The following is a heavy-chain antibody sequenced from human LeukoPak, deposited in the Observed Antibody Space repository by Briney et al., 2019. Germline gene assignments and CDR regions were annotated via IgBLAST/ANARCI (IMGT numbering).Heavy chain of an antibody. Sequence: ASVKVSCKASGYTFATYYMHWVRQAPGQGLEWMGVINPSSGSTNYAQNFQGGVTMTRDTSTSTVYMELSSLRSEDTAMYYCAIMSRVDTGKSPFDDWGQGSLVTVSS. CDR3: AIMSRVDTGKSPFDD. CDR2: INPSSGST. J-gene: IGHJ4*02. CDR1: GYTFATYY. V-gene: IGHV1-46*01. D-gene: IGHD5-18*01.